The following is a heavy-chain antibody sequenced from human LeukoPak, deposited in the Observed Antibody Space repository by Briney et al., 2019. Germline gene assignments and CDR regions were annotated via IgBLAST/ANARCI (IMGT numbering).Heavy chain of an antibody. Sequence: PGGSLRLSCAASGFSFSNYAMSWIRQPPGKGLEWIGSIYYSGSTYYNPSLKSRVTISVDTSKNQFSLKLSSVTAADTAVYYCARRGYCSSTSCYVDYWGQGTLVTVSS. D-gene: IGHD2-2*01. CDR3: ARRGYCSSTSCYVDY. CDR2: IYYSGST. CDR1: GFSFSNYA. J-gene: IGHJ4*02. V-gene: IGHV4-39*01.